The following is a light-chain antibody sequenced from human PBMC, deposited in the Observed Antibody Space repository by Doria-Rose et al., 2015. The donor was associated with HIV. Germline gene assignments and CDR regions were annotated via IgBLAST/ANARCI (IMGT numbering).Light chain of an antibody. V-gene: IGLV1-40*01. Sequence: QTVVTQEPSVSGAPGQRVAISCTGSSSNIGAGFDVNWYQQFPGTAPKLLIHGNTNRPSGVPDRFSGSKSGTSASPAVSGLRAEDEADYYCQSYDSRLSVYVFGTGTKVTVL. CDR1: SSNIGAGFD. J-gene: IGLJ1*01. CDR2: GNT. CDR3: QSYDSRLSVYV.